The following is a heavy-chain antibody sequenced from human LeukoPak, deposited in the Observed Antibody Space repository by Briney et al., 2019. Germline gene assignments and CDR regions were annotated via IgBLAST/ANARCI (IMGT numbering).Heavy chain of an antibody. CDR3: AREEFEKGYDSSGYYLFDY. CDR2: IYYSGST. D-gene: IGHD3-22*01. CDR1: GGSISSYY. V-gene: IGHV4-59*01. Sequence: SETLSLTCTVPGGSISSYYWSWIRQPPGKGLEWIGCIYYSGSTNYNPSLKSRVTISVDTSKNQFSLKLSSVTAADTAVYYCAREEFEKGYDSSGYYLFDYWGQGTLVTVSS. J-gene: IGHJ4*02.